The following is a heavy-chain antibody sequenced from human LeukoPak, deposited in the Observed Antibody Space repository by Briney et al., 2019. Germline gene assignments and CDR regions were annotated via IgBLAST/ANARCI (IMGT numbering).Heavy chain of an antibody. D-gene: IGHD1-20*01. CDR1: GYSFTSYW. CDR2: INPEDSDT. Sequence: GESLKISCKGSGYSFTSYWIGWVRQMPGKGLEWMGIINPEDSDTTYSPSFQGQVTISADKSISIAYLQWSSLKASDTAMYYCARNGITQNVAFDIWGQGTMVTVSS. V-gene: IGHV5-51*01. J-gene: IGHJ3*02. CDR3: ARNGITQNVAFDI.